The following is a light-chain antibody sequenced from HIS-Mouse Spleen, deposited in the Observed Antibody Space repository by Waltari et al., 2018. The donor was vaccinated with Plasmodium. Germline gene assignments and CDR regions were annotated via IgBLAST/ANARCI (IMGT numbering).Light chain of an antibody. CDR2: KDS. V-gene: IGLV3-25*03. CDR1: ALPKQY. Sequence: SYELTQPLSVSVSPGQTARITCSGDALPKQYAYWYQQKPGQAPVLVIYKDSERPSGIPERFSGSSSGTTVTLTISGVQAEDEADYYCQSADSSGTPNWVFGGGTKLTVL. J-gene: IGLJ3*02. CDR3: QSADSSGTPNWV.